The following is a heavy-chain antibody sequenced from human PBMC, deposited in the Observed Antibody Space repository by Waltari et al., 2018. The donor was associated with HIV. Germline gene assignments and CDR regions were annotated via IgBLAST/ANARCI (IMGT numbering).Heavy chain of an antibody. J-gene: IGHJ6*02. Sequence: QVHLQESGPGLVKSSETLSLTCPVSGGSISSNSYYWVWIRQPPGKGLQWIGSIYYSGRTFYNLSLKSRVTMFADTSKNQFSLRLNSVTAADTAVYYCARQRLGIYFYDMDVWGQGTTVTVSS. CDR1: GGSISSNSYY. CDR2: IYYSGRT. D-gene: IGHD5-12*01. V-gene: IGHV4-39*01. CDR3: ARQRLGIYFYDMDV.